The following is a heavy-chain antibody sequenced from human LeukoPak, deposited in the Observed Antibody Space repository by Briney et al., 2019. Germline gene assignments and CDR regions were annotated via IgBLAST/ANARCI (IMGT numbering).Heavy chain of an antibody. CDR3: ASRRREASRKTYYFDY. CDR2: IYSSGST. J-gene: IGHJ4*02. CDR1: GGSISSYY. V-gene: IGHV4-59*08. Sequence: SETLTLTCTVSGGSISSYYWNWIRQSPGKGLEWIAYIYSSGSTYYNPSLKSRVTISVDRSKNQFSLTLSSVTAADTAVYYCASRRREASRKTYYFDYWGQGTLVTVSS. D-gene: IGHD2-21*01.